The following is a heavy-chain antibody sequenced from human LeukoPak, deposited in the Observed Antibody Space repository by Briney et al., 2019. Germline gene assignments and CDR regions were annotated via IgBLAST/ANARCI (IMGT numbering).Heavy chain of an antibody. Sequence: GGSLRLSCAASGFTFSSYSMNWVRQAPGKGLEWVSSISSSSSYIYYADSVKGRFTISRDNAKNSLYLQMNSLRAEDTAVYYCARDMSSSIHSAYFDYWGQGTLVTVSS. CDR2: ISSSSSYI. D-gene: IGHD6-6*01. V-gene: IGHV3-21*01. J-gene: IGHJ4*02. CDR3: ARDMSSSIHSAYFDY. CDR1: GFTFSSYS.